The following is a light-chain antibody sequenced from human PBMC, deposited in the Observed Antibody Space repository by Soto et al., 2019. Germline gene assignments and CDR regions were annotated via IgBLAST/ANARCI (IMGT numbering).Light chain of an antibody. Sequence: EIVMTQSPATVSVSPGEGATLSCRARQSVSTNLAWYQQKPGQAPRLLIYGASTRATGIPARFSGSGSGTEFTLIISSLQSEDFALYFCQQYKNWPLTFGGGTKVEIK. CDR1: QSVSTN. CDR2: GAS. CDR3: QQYKNWPLT. V-gene: IGKV3-15*01. J-gene: IGKJ4*01.